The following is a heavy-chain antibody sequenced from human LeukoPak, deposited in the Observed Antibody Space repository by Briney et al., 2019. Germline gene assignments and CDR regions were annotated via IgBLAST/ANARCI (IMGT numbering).Heavy chain of an antibody. CDR1: GFTVRTNY. V-gene: IGHV3-66*01. Sequence: GGSLRLSCAASGFTVRTNYMSWVRQAPGKGLEWVSVLYSGGNTYYADSVKGRFTISRDDSKNTLYLQMSSLRVADTAVYYCARVGSGDVYGYGDYWGQGTLVTVSS. CDR2: LYSGGNT. J-gene: IGHJ4*02. CDR3: ARVGSGDVYGYGDY. D-gene: IGHD5-18*01.